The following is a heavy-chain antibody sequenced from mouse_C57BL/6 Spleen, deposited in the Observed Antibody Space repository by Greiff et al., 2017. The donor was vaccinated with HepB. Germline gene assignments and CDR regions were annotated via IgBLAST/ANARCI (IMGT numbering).Heavy chain of an antibody. CDR2: IDPSDSET. CDR1: GYTFTSYW. Sequence: VQLQQPGAELVRPGSSVKLSCKASGYTFTSYWMHWVKQRPIQGLEWIGSIDPSDSETHYNQKFKDKATLTVDKSSSTAYMQLSSLTSEDSAVYYCAWGNYGAMDYWGQGTSVTVSS. J-gene: IGHJ4*01. V-gene: IGHV1-52*01. D-gene: IGHD2-1*01. CDR3: AWGNYGAMDY.